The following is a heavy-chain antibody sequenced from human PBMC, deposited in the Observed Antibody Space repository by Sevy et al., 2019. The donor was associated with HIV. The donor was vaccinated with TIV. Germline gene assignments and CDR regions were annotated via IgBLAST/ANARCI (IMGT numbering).Heavy chain of an antibody. CDR3: ARGRKTTQEWLEELDYYYGMDV. CDR2: IRYDGSNK. J-gene: IGHJ6*02. D-gene: IGHD3-3*01. Sequence: QLGGSLRLSCAASGFTFSTYDMHWVRQAPGKGLEWVAYIRYDGSNKYYGDSVRGRFTISRDNSKSTLYVQLNSLRAEDTAVYYCARGRKTTQEWLEELDYYYGMDVWGQGTSVTVSS. V-gene: IGHV3-30*02. CDR1: GFTFSTYD.